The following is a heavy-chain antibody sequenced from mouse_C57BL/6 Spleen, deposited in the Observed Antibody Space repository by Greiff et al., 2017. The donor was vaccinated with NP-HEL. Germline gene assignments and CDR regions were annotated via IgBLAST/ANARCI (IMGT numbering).Heavy chain of an antibody. CDR1: GYSITSGYY. CDR3: ARGITTEVEDAMDY. Sequence: EVKLMESGPGLVKPSPSLYLTCSVSGYSITSGYYWNLIRQFPGNKLEWMGYISYDGSNNYNPYLKNRSSITLDTSKNQFFLELNSVTTEDTATYYCARGITTEVEDAMDYWGQGTSVTVSS. V-gene: IGHV3-6*01. J-gene: IGHJ4*01. CDR2: ISYDGSN. D-gene: IGHD1-1*01.